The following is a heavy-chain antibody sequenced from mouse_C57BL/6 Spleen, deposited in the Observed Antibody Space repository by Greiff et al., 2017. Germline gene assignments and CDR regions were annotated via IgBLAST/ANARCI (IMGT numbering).Heavy chain of an antibody. J-gene: IGHJ2*01. CDR2: IDPNSGGT. V-gene: IGHV1-72*01. Sequence: QLQLKQPGAELVKPGASVKLSCKASGSTFTSYWMHWVKQRPGRGLEWIVRIDPNSGGTKYNEKFKSKATLTVDKPSSTAYMHLSSLASEDSAVDYCASAAFDYWGQGTTLTVSS. CDR3: ASAAFDY. CDR1: GSTFTSYW.